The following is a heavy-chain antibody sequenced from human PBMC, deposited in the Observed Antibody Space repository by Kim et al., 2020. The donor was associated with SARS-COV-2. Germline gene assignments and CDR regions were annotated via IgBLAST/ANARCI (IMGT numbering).Heavy chain of an antibody. CDR2: ISSSSSYT. CDR3: ARVGYDYVWGSYRDYYYYYGMDV. CDR1: GFTFSDYY. D-gene: IGHD3-16*02. Sequence: GGSLRLSCAASGFTFSDYYMSWIRQAPGKGPEWVSYISSSSSYTNYADSVKGRFTISRDNAKNSLYLQMNSLRAEDTAVYYCARVGYDYVWGSYRDYYYYYGMDVWGQGTPVTVSS. J-gene: IGHJ6*02. V-gene: IGHV3-11*05.